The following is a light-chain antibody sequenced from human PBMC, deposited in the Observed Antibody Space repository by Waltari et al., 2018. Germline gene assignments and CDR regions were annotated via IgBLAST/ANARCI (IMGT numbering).Light chain of an antibody. CDR1: SSHIGTYNY. V-gene: IGLV2-14*01. CDR3: SSYSRITTSVV. J-gene: IGLJ3*02. Sequence: SALTQPASVSGSPGQSITISCTGTSSHIGTYNYAPWYQQHPGKAPKLMIYDVNKRPSGVSYRFSGSKSGNTASLTISGLQAEDESDYYCSSYSRITTSVVFGGGTKLTVL. CDR2: DVN.